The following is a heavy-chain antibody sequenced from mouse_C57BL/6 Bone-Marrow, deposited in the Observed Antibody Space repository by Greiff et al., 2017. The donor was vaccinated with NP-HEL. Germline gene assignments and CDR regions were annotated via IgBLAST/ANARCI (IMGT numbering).Heavy chain of an antibody. Sequence: EVQLVESGGGLVQPGGSLSLSCAASGFTFTDYYMSWVRQPPGKALEWLGFIRNKANGYTTEYSASVKGRFTISRDNSQSILYLQMNALRAEDSATYYCASRYRSSYAMDYWGQGTSVTVSS. CDR1: GFTFTDYY. CDR3: ASRYRSSYAMDY. CDR2: IRNKANGYTT. J-gene: IGHJ4*01. V-gene: IGHV7-3*01. D-gene: IGHD1-1*01.